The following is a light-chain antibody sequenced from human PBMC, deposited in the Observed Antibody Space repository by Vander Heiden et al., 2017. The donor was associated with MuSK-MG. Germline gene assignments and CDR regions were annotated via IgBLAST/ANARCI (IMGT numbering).Light chain of an antibody. J-gene: IGKJ4*01. CDR3: QQYSNWPPLT. CDR1: QSVSSN. CDR2: GAS. V-gene: IGKV3-15*01. Sequence: EIVMTQSPATLSVSPGERATLSCRASQSVSSNLAWYQQKPGQAPRLLIYGASHRATGIPARFSGSGSGTEFALTISSLQSEDFAVYYCQQYSNWPPLTFGGGTKVEIK.